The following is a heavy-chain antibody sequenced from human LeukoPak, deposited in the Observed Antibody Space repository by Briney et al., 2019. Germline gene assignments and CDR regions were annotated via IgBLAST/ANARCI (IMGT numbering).Heavy chain of an antibody. D-gene: IGHD3-3*01. Sequence: GASVKVSCKASGGTFSSYTISWVQQAPGQGLEWMGRIIPILGIANYAQKFQGRVTITADKSTSTAYMELSSLRSEDTAVYYCARDWYDFWSGQKEYGMDVWGQGTTVTVSS. CDR2: IIPILGIA. CDR1: GGTFSSYT. V-gene: IGHV1-69*04. J-gene: IGHJ6*02. CDR3: ARDWYDFWSGQKEYGMDV.